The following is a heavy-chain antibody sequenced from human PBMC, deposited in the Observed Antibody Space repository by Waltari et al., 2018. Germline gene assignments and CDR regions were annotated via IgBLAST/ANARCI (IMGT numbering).Heavy chain of an antibody. J-gene: IGHJ4*02. D-gene: IGHD5-12*01. CDR3: ARAGLGSPSQWLQLFDS. V-gene: IGHV3-53*01. Sequence: EEQLVESGGGLIQPGGSLRLSCEASGFRVSYNELSWVRQAPGKGLEWVSVIHAGGNTYYGDSVKGRFTISRDISKNTLYLQMNSLTVEDSAMYYCARAGLGSPSQWLQLFDSWGRGTLVTVSA. CDR2: IHAGGNT. CDR1: GFRVSYNE.